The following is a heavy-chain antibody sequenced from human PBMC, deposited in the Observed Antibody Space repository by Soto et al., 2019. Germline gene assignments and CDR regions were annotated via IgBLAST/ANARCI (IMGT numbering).Heavy chain of an antibody. J-gene: IGHJ4*02. D-gene: IGHD1-1*01. V-gene: IGHV4-59*08. CDR2: IYYSGST. CDR3: ARHSNEYRKSLDY. Sequence: SETLSLTCTVSGGSISSYYWSWIRQSPGKGLEWIAYIYYSGSTNSNPSFKSRVTISVDTSKNQFSLKLSSVTAADTAVYYCARHSNEYRKSLDYWGQGTLVTVSS. CDR1: GGSISSYY.